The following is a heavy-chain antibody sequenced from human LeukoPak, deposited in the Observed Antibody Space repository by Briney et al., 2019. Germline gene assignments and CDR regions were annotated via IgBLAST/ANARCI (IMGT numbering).Heavy chain of an antibody. CDR3: ASVYSGTAYLSYDY. CDR1: GYTFTGHY. CDR2: INPNSSVT. J-gene: IGHJ4*02. Sequence: ASVKVSCKASGYTFTGHYVHCLRQAPGQELEWMAGINPNSSVTNDAWKFLGCVSWPSDTSISTAYMELSRLRSDDTAIYYCASVYSGTAYLSYDYWGQGTLVTVSS. D-gene: IGHD3-16*01. V-gene: IGHV1-2*04.